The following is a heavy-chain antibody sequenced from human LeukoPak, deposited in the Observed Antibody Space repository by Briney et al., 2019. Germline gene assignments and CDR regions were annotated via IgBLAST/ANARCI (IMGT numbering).Heavy chain of an antibody. J-gene: IGHJ4*02. CDR1: GGSMSSGGYY. Sequence: SQTLSLTCTVSGGSMSSGGYYWSWIRQHPGKGLEWIGYIYYSGSTYYNPSLKSRVTISVDTSKNQFSLKLSSVTAADTAVYYCAREESIAVAGTGGFDYWGQGTLVTVSS. CDR3: AREESIAVAGTGGFDY. V-gene: IGHV4-31*03. D-gene: IGHD6-19*01. CDR2: IYYSGST.